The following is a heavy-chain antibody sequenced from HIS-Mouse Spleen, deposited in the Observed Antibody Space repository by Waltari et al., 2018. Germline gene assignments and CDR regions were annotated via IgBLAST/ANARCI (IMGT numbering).Heavy chain of an antibody. J-gene: IGHJ2*01. CDR2: LYYSGST. CDR1: GGSISSSSYY. D-gene: IGHD6-13*01. CDR3: AREIPYSSSWYDWYFDL. Sequence: QLQLQESGPGLVKPSETLSLTCTVSGGSISSSSYYWGWIRQPPGKGLEWIGSLYYSGSTYYNPSIKSRVTISVDTSKNQFSLKLSSVTAADTAVYYCAREIPYSSSWYDWYFDLWGRGTLVTVSS. V-gene: IGHV4-39*07.